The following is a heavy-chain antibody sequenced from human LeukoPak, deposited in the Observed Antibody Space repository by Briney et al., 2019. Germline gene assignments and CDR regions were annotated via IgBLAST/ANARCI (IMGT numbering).Heavy chain of an antibody. D-gene: IGHD6-19*01. Sequence: PGRSLRLSCAASGFTFDDYAMHWVRQTPGKGLEWVSGISWNSGSIGYADSVKGRFTISRDNAKNSLYLQMNSLRAEDTAVYYCARDLGGWYGYAFDIWGQGTMVTVSS. CDR1: GFTFDDYA. V-gene: IGHV3-9*01. CDR2: ISWNSGSI. CDR3: ARDLGGWYGYAFDI. J-gene: IGHJ3*02.